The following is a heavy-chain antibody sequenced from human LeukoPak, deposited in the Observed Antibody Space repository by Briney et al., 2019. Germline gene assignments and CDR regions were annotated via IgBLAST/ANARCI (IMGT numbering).Heavy chain of an antibody. CDR3: AKAGSGSPEIFDY. CDR1: GFTFSSYA. D-gene: IGHD6-19*01. Sequence: PGGSLRLSCAASGFTFSSYAMSWVRQAPGKGLEWVSAISGSGGSTYYADSVKGRFTISRDNAKNTLYLQMNSLRAEDTAVYYCAKAGSGSPEIFDYWGQGTLVTVSS. J-gene: IGHJ4*02. V-gene: IGHV3-23*01. CDR2: ISGSGGST.